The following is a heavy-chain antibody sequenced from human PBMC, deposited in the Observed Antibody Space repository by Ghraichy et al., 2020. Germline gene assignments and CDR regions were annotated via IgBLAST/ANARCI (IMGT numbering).Heavy chain of an antibody. V-gene: IGHV3-74*01. CDR3: ARELRSGFPGPFDY. CDR1: GFTFSSYW. J-gene: IGHJ4*02. D-gene: IGHD3-3*01. CDR2: INSDGSST. Sequence: GGSLRLSCAASGFTFSSYWMHWVRQAPGKGLVWVSRINSDGSSTTYADSVKGRFTSSRDNAKNTLYLRMNSLRAEDTAVYYCARELRSGFPGPFDYWGRGTLVTVSS.